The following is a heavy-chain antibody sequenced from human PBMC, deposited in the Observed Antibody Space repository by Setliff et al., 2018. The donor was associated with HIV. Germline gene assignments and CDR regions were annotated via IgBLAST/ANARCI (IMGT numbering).Heavy chain of an antibody. CDR2: IIPILDIA. J-gene: IGHJ4*02. CDR3: ARERGSTYYFDY. D-gene: IGHD5-12*01. V-gene: IGHV1-69*10. CDR1: GGTFSSYP. Sequence: ASVKVSCKASGGTFSSYPISWVRQAPGQGLEWMGGIIPILDIANYAQKFQGRVTMTGDTSTSTVYMDLSSLRFEDTAAYYCARERGSTYYFDYWGQGTLVTVSS.